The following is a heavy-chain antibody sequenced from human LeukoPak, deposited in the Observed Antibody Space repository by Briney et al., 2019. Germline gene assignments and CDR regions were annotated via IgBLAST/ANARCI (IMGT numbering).Heavy chain of an antibody. Sequence: GGSLRLSCAASGFTFDDYGMHWVRQPPGKGLEWVSGISWSSGNIGYADSVKGRFTISRDNAKNSLYLQMDSPRAEDTAFYYCAKVDGYNSGWYDYWGQGTLVTVSS. CDR1: GFTFDDYG. CDR3: AKVDGYNSGWYDY. D-gene: IGHD6-19*01. V-gene: IGHV3-9*01. J-gene: IGHJ4*02. CDR2: ISWSSGNI.